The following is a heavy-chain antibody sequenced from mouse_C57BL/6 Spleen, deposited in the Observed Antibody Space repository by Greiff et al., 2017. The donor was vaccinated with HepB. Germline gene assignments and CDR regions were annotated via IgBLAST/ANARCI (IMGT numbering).Heavy chain of an antibody. CDR2: INPNNGGT. V-gene: IGHV1-26*01. D-gene: IGHD1-1*01. CDR1: GYTFTDYY. CDR3: ARCGDGSSLYYAMDY. Sequence: VQLQQSGPELVKPGASVKISCKASGYTFTDYYMNWVKQSHGKSLEWIGDINPNNGGTSYNQKFKGKATLTVDKSSSTAYMELRSLTSEDSAVYYCARCGDGSSLYYAMDYWGQGTSVTVSS. J-gene: IGHJ4*01.